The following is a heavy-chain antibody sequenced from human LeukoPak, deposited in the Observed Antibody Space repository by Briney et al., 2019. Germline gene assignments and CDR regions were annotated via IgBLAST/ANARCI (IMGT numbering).Heavy chain of an antibody. CDR1: GYTFTNYA. Sequence: ASVKVSCKASGYTFTNYALHWVRQAPGQGLECMGWINGGNGYTRHLQKFQDRVTITRDTSANTAYLELSGLRSEDTAVYYCARAMSIAARSPRYWGQGTLVTISS. J-gene: IGHJ4*02. CDR3: ARAMSIAARSPRY. CDR2: INGGNGYT. V-gene: IGHV1-3*01. D-gene: IGHD6-6*01.